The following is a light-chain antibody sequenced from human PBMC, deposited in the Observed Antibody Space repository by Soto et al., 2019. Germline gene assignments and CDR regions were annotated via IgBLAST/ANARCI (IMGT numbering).Light chain of an antibody. CDR2: EAS. CDR3: QQYGYPPIT. CDR1: QSVSSY. Sequence: EIVLTQSPATLSLSPGERATLSCRASQSVSSYLAWYQQKPGQAPRLLMYEASTRATGIPARFSGGGSGTDFTLTISRLEPEDFAVYYCQQYGYPPITFGQGTRWRL. J-gene: IGKJ5*01. V-gene: IGKV3-11*01.